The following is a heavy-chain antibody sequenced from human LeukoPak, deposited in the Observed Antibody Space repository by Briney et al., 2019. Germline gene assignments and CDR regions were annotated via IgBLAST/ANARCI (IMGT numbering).Heavy chain of an antibody. CDR2: IIGSGGSK. J-gene: IGHJ4*02. CDR3: ARLSAVACTSHFDA. CDR1: GFTFSNYA. Sequence: GGSLRLSCAASGFTFSNYAMSWGRPAPGEGREWVSRIIGSGGSKYYTDSVKGRFTISRENAKNTLDLQINNLRAGDTAVYYCARLSAVACTSHFDAWGQGTPVTVSS. V-gene: IGHV3-23*01. D-gene: IGHD6-19*01.